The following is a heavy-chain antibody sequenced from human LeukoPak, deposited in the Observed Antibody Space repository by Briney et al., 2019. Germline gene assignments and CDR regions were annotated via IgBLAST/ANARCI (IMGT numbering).Heavy chain of an antibody. Sequence: GASVKVSCNASGYTFTGYYMHWVRQAPGQGLEWMGWINPNSGGTNYAQKFQRRVTMTMDTSISTAYMELSRRRSDDTAVYYCARASHAAARFNWFDPWGQGTLVTVSS. D-gene: IGHD2-2*01. J-gene: IGHJ5*02. CDR2: INPNSGGT. CDR3: ARASHAAARFNWFDP. V-gene: IGHV1-2*02. CDR1: GYTFTGYY.